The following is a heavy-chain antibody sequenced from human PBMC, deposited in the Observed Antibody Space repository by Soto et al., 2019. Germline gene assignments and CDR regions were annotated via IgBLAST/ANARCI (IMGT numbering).Heavy chain of an antibody. Sequence: QVQLGQSGAEVKKPGSSVKVSCKASGGTFSSYTISWLRQAPGQGLEWMVRIITILGIANYAQKFQGRVTMTADKSTSTAYMELSSLRSEDPAVYYCARVERIAVAGTLRYLQHWGQGTLVTVCS. D-gene: IGHD6-19*01. J-gene: IGHJ1*01. V-gene: IGHV1-69*02. CDR1: GGTFSSYT. CDR2: IITILGIA. CDR3: ARVERIAVAGTLRYLQH.